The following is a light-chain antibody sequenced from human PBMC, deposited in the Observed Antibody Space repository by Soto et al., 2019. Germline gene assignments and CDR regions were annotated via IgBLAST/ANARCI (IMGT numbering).Light chain of an antibody. CDR2: LTS. CDR1: QNLLQSNGFYY. V-gene: IGKV2-28*01. Sequence: VLTQSPLPLPVTPGGPASITCRSSQNLLQSNGFYYVECYLQERGQSPLLLFYLTSVGAAGVPHRFSGGGAGTDFTLYISRVEAEGVGVYYCMQALETPLTFGQGTRLEIK. J-gene: IGKJ5*01. CDR3: MQALETPLT.